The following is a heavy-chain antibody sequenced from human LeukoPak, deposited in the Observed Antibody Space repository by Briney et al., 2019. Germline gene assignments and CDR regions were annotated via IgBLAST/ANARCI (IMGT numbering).Heavy chain of an antibody. CDR2: IYYVGIT. V-gene: IGHV4-59*08. CDR3: ARVEYFDWLLSSNYYYYGMDV. D-gene: IGHD3-9*01. Sequence: SETLSLTCMVPVGSTISYYWSWSRQPPGRGLGRIGHIYYVGITNYTPSLKSRVTISVDTSKNQFSLKLSSVTAADTAVYYCARVEYFDWLLSSNYYYYGMDVWGQGTTVTVSS. CDR1: VGSTISYY. J-gene: IGHJ6*02.